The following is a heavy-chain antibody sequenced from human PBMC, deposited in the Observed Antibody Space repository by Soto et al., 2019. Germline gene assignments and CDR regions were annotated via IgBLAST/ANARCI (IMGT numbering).Heavy chain of an antibody. CDR2: IDPSDSYA. V-gene: IGHV5-10-1*01. J-gene: IGHJ5*02. Sequence: PGESLKISCKGSGYSYSSYWISWVRQKPGRGLEWMGRIDPSDSYADYSPSFQGHVTISSDNSITTAYLQWSTLKAYGDYANLDTWGQGTLVTVSS. CDR1: GYSYSSYW. CDR3: T. D-gene: IGHD4-17*01.